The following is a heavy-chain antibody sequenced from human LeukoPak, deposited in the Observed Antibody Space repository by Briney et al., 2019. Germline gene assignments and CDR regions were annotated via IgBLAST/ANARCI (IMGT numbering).Heavy chain of an antibody. CDR3: ARTSSSNWYNERGAFDV. V-gene: IGHV4-59*01. D-gene: IGHD6-13*01. CDR2: VYYTGST. Sequence: RPSETLSLTCTVSGGSISSYYWSWVRQPPGKGLEWIGFVYYTGSTNCSPSLKSRVTISVDTSKNQFSLKLRSVTAADTAVYYCARTSSSNWYNERGAFDVWGQGTMVTVSS. CDR1: GGSISSYY. J-gene: IGHJ3*01.